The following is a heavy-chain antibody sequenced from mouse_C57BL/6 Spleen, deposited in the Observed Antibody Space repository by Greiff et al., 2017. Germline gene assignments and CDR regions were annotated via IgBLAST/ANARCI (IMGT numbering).Heavy chain of an antibody. Sequence: VKLLESGPGLVQPSQSLSITCTVSGFSLTSYGVHWVRQPPGKGLEWLGVIWSGGSTDYNAAFISRLSISKDNSKSQVFFKMNSLQADDTAIYYCAKEGYDYDPYAMDYWGQGTSVTVSS. CDR2: IWSGGST. CDR1: GFSLTSYG. J-gene: IGHJ4*01. D-gene: IGHD2-4*01. CDR3: AKEGYDYDPYAMDY. V-gene: IGHV2-4*01.